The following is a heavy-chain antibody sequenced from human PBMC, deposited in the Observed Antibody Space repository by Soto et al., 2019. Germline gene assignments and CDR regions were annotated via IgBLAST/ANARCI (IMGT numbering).Heavy chain of an antibody. J-gene: IGHJ6*02. CDR3: ARLQRDAYYYGMDV. V-gene: IGHV4-59*08. CDR1: GGSIRDYY. Sequence: SETLSLTCTVSGGSIRDYYWGWIRQPPGKGLEWIGYIYYSGSTNYNPSLKSRVTISVDTSKNQFSLKLSSATAADTAVYYCARLQRDAYYYGMDVWGQGTTVTVSS. CDR2: IYYSGST.